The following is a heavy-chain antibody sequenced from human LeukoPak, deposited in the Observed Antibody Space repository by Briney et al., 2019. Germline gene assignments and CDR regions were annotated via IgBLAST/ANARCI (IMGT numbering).Heavy chain of an antibody. V-gene: IGHV3-9*03. CDR2: ISWNSGSI. J-gene: IGHJ3*02. CDR1: GFTFDDYA. Sequence: GGSLRLSCVGSGFTFDDYAMHWVRQAPGKGLEWVSGISWNSGSIGYADSVKGRFTISRDNAKNSLYLQMNSLRAEDMALYYCAKSWLLNDAFDIWGQGTMVTVSS. D-gene: IGHD1-26*01. CDR3: AKSWLLNDAFDI.